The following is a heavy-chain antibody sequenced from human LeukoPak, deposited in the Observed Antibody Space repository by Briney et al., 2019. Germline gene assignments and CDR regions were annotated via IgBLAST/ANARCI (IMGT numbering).Heavy chain of an antibody. V-gene: IGHV3-23*01. Sequence: GGSLRLSCAASGFTFSGYAMTWVRQAPGKGVEWVSTISDSGARTNYADSAKGRFTISRDNSMNTLYLQMNSLRAADTAVYYCASDYFLDYWGQGTLVTVSS. CDR2: ISDSGART. CDR1: GFTFSGYA. CDR3: ASDYFLDY. D-gene: IGHD6-25*01. J-gene: IGHJ4*02.